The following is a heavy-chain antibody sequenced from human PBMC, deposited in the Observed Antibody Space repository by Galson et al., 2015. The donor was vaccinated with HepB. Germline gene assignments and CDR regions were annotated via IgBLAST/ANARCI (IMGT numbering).Heavy chain of an antibody. CDR2: LYYTGST. J-gene: IGHJ4*02. CDR3: ASLYCSAGSCFLDY. V-gene: IGHV4-39*01. Sequence: GWVRQPPGRGLEWLAGLYYTGSTYYNPSLESRITISVDTSKNQFSLKLSSVTATDTAVYYCASLYCSAGSCFLDYWGQGTLVTVSS. D-gene: IGHD2-15*01.